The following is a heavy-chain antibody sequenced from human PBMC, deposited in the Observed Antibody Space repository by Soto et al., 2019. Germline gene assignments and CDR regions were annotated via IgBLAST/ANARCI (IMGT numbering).Heavy chain of an antibody. CDR3: ARDPGYYYDSSGADS. CDR1: GFTFSSYS. CDR2: ISSSSSYI. D-gene: IGHD3-22*01. Sequence: EVQLVESGGGLVKPGGSLRLSCAASGFTFSSYSMNWVRQAPGKGLEWVSSISSSSSYIYYADSVKGRFTISRDNAKNSLYLQMNSLRAEDTAVYYCARDPGYYYDSSGADSWGQGTLVTVSS. J-gene: IGHJ4*02. V-gene: IGHV3-21*01.